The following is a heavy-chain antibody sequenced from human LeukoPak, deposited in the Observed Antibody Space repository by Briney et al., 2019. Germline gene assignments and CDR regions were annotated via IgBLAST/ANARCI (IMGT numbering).Heavy chain of an antibody. CDR2: IYYSGST. J-gene: IGHJ4*02. D-gene: IGHD3-22*01. CDR1: GGSISSYY. CDR3: ARDYRGYYYDSSGYYDY. Sequence: SETLSLTCTVSGGSISSYYWSWIRQPPGKGLEWIGYIYYSGSTNYNPSLKSRVTISVDTSKNQFSLKLSSVTAADTAVYYCARDYRGYYYDSSGYYDYWGQGTLVTVSS. V-gene: IGHV4-59*01.